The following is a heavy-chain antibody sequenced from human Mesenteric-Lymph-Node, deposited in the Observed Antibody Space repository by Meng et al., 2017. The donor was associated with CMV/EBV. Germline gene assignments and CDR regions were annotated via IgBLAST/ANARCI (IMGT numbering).Heavy chain of an antibody. CDR2: INPDGSST. J-gene: IGHJ4*02. CDR3: AREVRGLRDY. CDR1: GFTFSSSW. V-gene: IGHV3-74*01. Sequence: GGSLRLSCAASGFTFSSSWMHWVRQGPGKGLVWVSRINPDGSSTDYADSVKGRFTISRDNAKSTVYLQMNSLRAEDTGLYYCAREVRGLRDYWARGTLVTVSS. D-gene: IGHD2-21*02.